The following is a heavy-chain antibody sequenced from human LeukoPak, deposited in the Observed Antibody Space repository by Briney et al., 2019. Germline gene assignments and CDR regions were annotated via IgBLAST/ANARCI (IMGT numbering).Heavy chain of an antibody. CDR1: GDTLSSNSAA. CDR2: TYYRSKWYN. V-gene: IGHV6-1*01. D-gene: IGHD6-13*01. J-gene: IGHJ6*03. CDR3: ARSIAAAGRRYYYYMDV. Sequence: SQTLSLTCALSGDTLSSNSAAWNWIRQSPSRGLEWLVRTYYRSKWYNDYAVSVKSRITINPDTSKNQFSLQLNSVTPEDTAVYYCARSIAAAGRRYYYYMDVWGKGTTVTVSS.